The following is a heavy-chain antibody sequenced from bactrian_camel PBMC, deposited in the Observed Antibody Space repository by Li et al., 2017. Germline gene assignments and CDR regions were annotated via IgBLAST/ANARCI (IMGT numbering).Heavy chain of an antibody. J-gene: IGHJ4*01. CDR2: SDGAGTV. V-gene: IGHV3S53*01. CDR3: LTIEGGIPITTFPSCDH. Sequence: VESGGGSVQAGGSLTLSCVASGDTSRTHCMAWFRQVPGKECEGVAASDGAGTVSYADFVKGRFTISKDNTKNTVYLQMNNLKPEDTAVYYCLTIEGGIPITTFPSCDHWGQGTQVTVS. CDR1: GDTSRTHC.